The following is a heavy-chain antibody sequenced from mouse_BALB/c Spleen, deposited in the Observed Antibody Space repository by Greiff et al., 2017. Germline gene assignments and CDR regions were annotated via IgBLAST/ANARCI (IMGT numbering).Heavy chain of an antibody. CDR2: IDPANGNT. Sequence: DVKLQESGAELVKPGASVKLSCTASGFNIKDTYMHWVKQRPEQGLEWIGRIDPANGNTKYDPKFQGKATITADTSSNTAYLQLSSLTSEDTAVYYCARRDVDYDDAMDYWGQGTSVTVSS. CDR1: GFNIKDTY. CDR3: ARRDVDYDDAMDY. J-gene: IGHJ4*01. D-gene: IGHD2-4*01. V-gene: IGHV14-3*02.